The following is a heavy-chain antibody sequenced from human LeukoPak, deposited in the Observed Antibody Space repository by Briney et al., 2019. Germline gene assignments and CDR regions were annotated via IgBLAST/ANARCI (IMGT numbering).Heavy chain of an antibody. CDR3: AKDSLRTLPAASFVY. CDR1: GFTFSSYS. Sequence: GGSLRPSCAASGFTFSSYSVNWVRQAPGKGRGGGSYFSSSSSTIYYADSVKGRLSISRDNSKNTLYLQMNSLRAEDTAVYYCAKDSLRTLPAASFVYWGQGTLVTVSS. CDR2: FSSSSSTI. D-gene: IGHD2-2*01. V-gene: IGHV3-48*01. J-gene: IGHJ4*02.